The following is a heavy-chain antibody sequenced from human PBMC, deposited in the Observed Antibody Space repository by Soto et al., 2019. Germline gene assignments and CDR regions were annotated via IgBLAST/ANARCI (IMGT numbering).Heavy chain of an antibody. J-gene: IGHJ4*02. CDR3: ARGVYYSASSGYYVFYFDY. D-gene: IGHD3-22*01. CDR2: IYHRGSS. V-gene: IGHV4-30-2*01. CDR1: GASITSGGFS. Sequence: PSETLSLTCAVSGASITSGGFSWSWIRQPPGKGFEWIGDIYHRGSSYYNPSLKSRVTISVDRSKNHFSLRLSSVTAADTAVYYCARGVYYSASSGYYVFYFDYWGQGTLVTVS.